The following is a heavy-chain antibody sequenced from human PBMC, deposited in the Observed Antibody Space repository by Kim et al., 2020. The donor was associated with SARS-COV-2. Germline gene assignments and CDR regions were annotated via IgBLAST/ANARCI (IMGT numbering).Heavy chain of an antibody. Sequence: GGSLRLSCAASGFIRSTDSMHWVRQAPGKGLEWVSSISYDSHYIYYADSVKGRLTISRDNAKESLYLQMNSLRAEDTAVYYCASGPIGGGMEDWGQGTKGTVSS. CDR1: GFIRSTDS. CDR3: ASGPIGGGMED. CDR2: ISYDSHYI. V-gene: IGHV3-21*01. J-gene: IGHJ6*02.